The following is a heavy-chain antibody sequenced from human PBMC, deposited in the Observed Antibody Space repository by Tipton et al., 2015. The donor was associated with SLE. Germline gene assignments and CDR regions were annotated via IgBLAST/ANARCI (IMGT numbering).Heavy chain of an antibody. Sequence: TLSLTCTVSGGSVNGHYWNWIRQAPGKRLEWIGYIYYKGSTDYKSSLKSRLTISIDTSKNQVSLKLTSVTAADTAVYYCARAPLFGVVTVRGPFDYWGQGTLVTVSS. V-gene: IGHV4-59*02. D-gene: IGHD3-3*01. CDR2: IYYKGST. CDR1: GGSVNGHY. J-gene: IGHJ4*02. CDR3: ARAPLFGVVTVRGPFDY.